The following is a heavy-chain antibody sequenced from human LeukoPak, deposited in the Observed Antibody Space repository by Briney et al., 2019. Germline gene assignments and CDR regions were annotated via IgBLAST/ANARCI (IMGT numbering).Heavy chain of an antibody. CDR3: VKDHSSGLLG. D-gene: IGHD6-25*01. CDR2: IRYDGGSI. V-gene: IGHV3-30*02. J-gene: IGHJ4*02. Sequence: SGGSLRLSCAASGFTFSSYGMHWVRQAPGKGREWVAFIRYDGGSIYYADSVKGRFTISRDNSKDTLYVQMNSLRVEDTAVYHCVKDHSSGLLGWGQGTLVTVSS. CDR1: GFTFSSYG.